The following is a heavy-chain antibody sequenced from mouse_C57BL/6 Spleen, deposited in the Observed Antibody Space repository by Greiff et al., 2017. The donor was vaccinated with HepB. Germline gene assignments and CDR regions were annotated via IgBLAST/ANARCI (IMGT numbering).Heavy chain of an antibody. CDR3: ARSPTYDGYFDY. CDR2: IHPNSGST. Sequence: VQLQQPGAELVKPGASVKLSCKASGYTFTSYWMHWVKQRPGQGLEWIGMIHPNSGSTNYNEKFKSKATLTVDKSSSTAYMQLSSLTSEDSAVYYCARSPTYDGYFDYWGQGTTLTVSS. D-gene: IGHD2-3*01. J-gene: IGHJ2*01. CDR1: GYTFTSYW. V-gene: IGHV1-64*01.